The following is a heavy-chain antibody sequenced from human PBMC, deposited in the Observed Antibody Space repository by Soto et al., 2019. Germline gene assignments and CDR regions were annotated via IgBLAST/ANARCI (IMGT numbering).Heavy chain of an antibody. D-gene: IGHD7-27*01. CDR3: ASDLHWAFDS. Sequence: EVQLVESGGGSVQPGGSLRLSCAASGFSFSSYTMNWVRQAPGKGLEWVSFISRSSSTITYADSVKGRFTITRDNVKNSLYMQMNSLRDEDTAVYYCASDLHWAFDSWGQGTLVTVSS. CDR1: GFSFSSYT. V-gene: IGHV3-48*02. J-gene: IGHJ4*02. CDR2: ISRSSSTI.